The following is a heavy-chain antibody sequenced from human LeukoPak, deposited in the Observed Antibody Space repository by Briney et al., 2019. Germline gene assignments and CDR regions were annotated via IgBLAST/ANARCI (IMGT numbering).Heavy chain of an antibody. CDR3: ARDRRESSKPNDGFDI. J-gene: IGHJ3*02. CDR1: GGSISSYY. V-gene: IGHV4-59*01. CDR2: IYYTGAT. Sequence: PSETLSLTCSVSGGSISSYYWSWIRQSPGKGLEWIGYIYYTGATYYNPSLESRVTVSIDTSKRQLSLELRSVTAAATTVYFCARDRRESSKPNDGFDIWGQGTMVTVSA. D-gene: IGHD4-11*01.